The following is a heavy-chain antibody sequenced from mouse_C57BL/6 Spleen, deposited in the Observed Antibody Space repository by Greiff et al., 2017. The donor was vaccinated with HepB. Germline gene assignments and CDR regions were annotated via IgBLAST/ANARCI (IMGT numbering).Heavy chain of an antibody. J-gene: IGHJ4*01. Sequence: EVKLMESGGDLVKPGGSLKLSCAASGFTFSSYGMSWVRQTPDKRLEWVATISSGGSYTYYPDSVKGRFTISRDNAKNTLYLQMSSLKSEDTAMYYCARHDGSRDAMDYWGQGTSVTVSS. CDR2: ISSGGSYT. CDR3: ARHDGSRDAMDY. V-gene: IGHV5-6*01. CDR1: GFTFSSYG. D-gene: IGHD1-1*01.